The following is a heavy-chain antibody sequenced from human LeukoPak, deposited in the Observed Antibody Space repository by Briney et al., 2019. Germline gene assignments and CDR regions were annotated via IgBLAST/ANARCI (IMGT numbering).Heavy chain of an antibody. Sequence: PGKSLRLSCAASGFTFSSYAMDWVRQAPGKGLEWVAVISYDGSNKYYADSVKGRFIISRDNSKNTLYLQMNSLRGEDTAVYYCAREVWGPEYWGQGTLVTVSS. J-gene: IGHJ4*02. CDR3: AREVWGPEY. CDR2: ISYDGSNK. D-gene: IGHD1-14*01. V-gene: IGHV3-30-3*01. CDR1: GFTFSSYA.